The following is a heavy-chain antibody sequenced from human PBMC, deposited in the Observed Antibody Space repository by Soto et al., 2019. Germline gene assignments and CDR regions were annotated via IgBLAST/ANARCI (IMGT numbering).Heavy chain of an antibody. Sequence: GGSLRLSCAASGFTFSSYGMHWVRQAPGKGLEWVAVISYDGSNKYYADSVKGRFTISRDNSKNTLYLQMNSLRAEDTAVYYCAKELVRIAARPDYYGMDVWGQGTTVTVSS. CDR3: AKELVRIAARPDYYGMDV. J-gene: IGHJ6*02. V-gene: IGHV3-30*18. D-gene: IGHD6-6*01. CDR2: ISYDGSNK. CDR1: GFTFSSYG.